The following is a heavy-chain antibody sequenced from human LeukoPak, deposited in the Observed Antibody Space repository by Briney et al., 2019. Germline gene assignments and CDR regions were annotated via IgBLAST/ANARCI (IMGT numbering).Heavy chain of an antibody. CDR1: GYSISSGYY. CDR3: ARDYDSSAYYYRH. CDR2: IYHSGST. J-gene: IGHJ4*02. D-gene: IGHD3-22*01. Sequence: SETLSLTCTVSGYSISSGYYWGWIRQPPGKGLEWIGSIYHSGSTYYNPSLKSRVTISVDTSNNHFSLKLSSVTAADTAVYYCARDYDSSAYYYRHWGQGALVTVSS. V-gene: IGHV4-38-2*02.